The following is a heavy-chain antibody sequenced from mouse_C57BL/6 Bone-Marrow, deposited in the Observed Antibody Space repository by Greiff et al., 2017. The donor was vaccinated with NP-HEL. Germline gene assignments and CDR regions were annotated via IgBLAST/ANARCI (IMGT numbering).Heavy chain of an antibody. Sequence: EVQLQQSGPELVKPGASVKMSCKASGYTFTDYNMHWVKQSHGKSLEWIGYINPNNGGTSYNQKFKGKATLTVNKSSSTAYMELRSLTPEDSAVYYCASDYYGTRGYWYFDVWGTGTTVTVSS. J-gene: IGHJ1*03. CDR3: ASDYYGTRGYWYFDV. CDR1: GYTFTDYN. V-gene: IGHV1-22*01. D-gene: IGHD1-1*01. CDR2: INPNNGGT.